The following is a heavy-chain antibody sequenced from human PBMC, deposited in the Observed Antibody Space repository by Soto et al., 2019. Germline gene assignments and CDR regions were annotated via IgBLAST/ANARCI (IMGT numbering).Heavy chain of an antibody. J-gene: IGHJ6*03. V-gene: IGHV1-18*01. D-gene: IGHD3-10*01. CDR1: GYTFTSHG. CDR2: ISANNGDT. Sequence: QVQLVQSGAEVKKPGASLKVSCKASGYTFTSHGISWVRQAPGQGLEWMGWISANNGDTNYAQKFQGRVTVTTDTSTSTGYMELRSLRSEDPAVYYCARMVRGSNIDYYHYMDVWGKGTTVTVSS. CDR3: ARMVRGSNIDYYHYMDV.